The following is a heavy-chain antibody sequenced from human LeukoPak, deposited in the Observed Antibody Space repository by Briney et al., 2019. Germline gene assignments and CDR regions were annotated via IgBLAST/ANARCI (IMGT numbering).Heavy chain of an antibody. CDR1: GFTFSSYS. CDR3: ARAGGSYYYYYYYMDV. J-gene: IGHJ6*03. CDR2: ISSSSTI. V-gene: IGHV3-48*01. D-gene: IGHD1-26*01. Sequence: PGGSLRLSCAASGFTFSSYSMNWVRQAPGKGLEWVSYISSSSTIYYADSVKGRFTISRDNAKNSLYLQMNSLRAEDTAVYYCARAGGSYYYYYYYMDVWGKGTTVTVSS.